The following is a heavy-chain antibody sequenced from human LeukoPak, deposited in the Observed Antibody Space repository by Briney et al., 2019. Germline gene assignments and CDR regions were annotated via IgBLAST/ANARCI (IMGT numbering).Heavy chain of an antibody. Sequence: PSETLSLTCSVSGGSISSRSYYWGWLRQPPGKGLEWIGSIYYSGSTYYNPSLKSRVSISVDTSKNQFSLKLSSVTAADTAVYYCARHGSGYFRFDQWGQGTLVTVSS. V-gene: IGHV4-39*01. J-gene: IGHJ4*02. CDR2: IYYSGST. CDR1: GGSISSRSYY. D-gene: IGHD3-22*01. CDR3: ARHGSGYFRFDQ.